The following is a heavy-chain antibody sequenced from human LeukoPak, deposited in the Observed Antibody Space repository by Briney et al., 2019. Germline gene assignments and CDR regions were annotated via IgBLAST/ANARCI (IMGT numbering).Heavy chain of an antibody. V-gene: IGHV4-59*08. CDR3: GVGQQLATDY. J-gene: IGHJ4*02. D-gene: IGHD6-13*01. CDR1: GGSISSYY. Sequence: PSETLPLTCTVSGGSISSYYWSWIRQPPGKGLEWIGYIYYSGSTNYNPSLKSRVTISVDTSKNQFSLKLSSVTAADTAVYYCGVGQQLATDYWGQGTLVTVSS. CDR2: IYYSGST.